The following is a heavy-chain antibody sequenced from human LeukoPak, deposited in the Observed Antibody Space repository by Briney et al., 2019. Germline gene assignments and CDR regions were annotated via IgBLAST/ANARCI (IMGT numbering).Heavy chain of an antibody. CDR1: GYTFTGYY. J-gene: IGHJ5*02. CDR2: INPNSGGT. CDR3: ARDTGGYCSGGSCYAGGWFDP. V-gene: IGHV1-2*04. Sequence: ASVKVSCKASGYTFTGYYMHWVRQAPGQGLEWMGWINPNSGGTNYAQKFQGWVTMTRDTSISTAYMGLSRLRSDDTAVYYCARDTGGYCSGGSCYAGGWFDPWGQGTLVTVSS. D-gene: IGHD2-15*01.